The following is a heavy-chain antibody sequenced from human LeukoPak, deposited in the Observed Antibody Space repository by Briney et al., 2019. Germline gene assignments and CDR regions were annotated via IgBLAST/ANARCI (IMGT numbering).Heavy chain of an antibody. D-gene: IGHD3-22*01. CDR3: ARGRQDVTMIVVVMTAVSYYLDV. CDR2: MNPSGST. CDR1: GGSISAYY. V-gene: IGHV4-34*01. Sequence: PSETLSLTCAVYGGSISAYYWSWIRQTPEKGLEWIGEMNPSGSTNYNPSLKSRVTISVDTSKNQFSLELSSVTAADTAVYYCARGRQDVTMIVVVMTAVSYYLDVWGKGTTVTVS. J-gene: IGHJ6*03.